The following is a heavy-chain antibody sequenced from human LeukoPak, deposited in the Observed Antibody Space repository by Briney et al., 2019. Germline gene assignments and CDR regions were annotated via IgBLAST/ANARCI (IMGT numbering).Heavy chain of an antibody. D-gene: IGHD3-22*01. CDR2: IYHSGST. V-gene: IGHV4-30-2*01. CDR3: ARGGVDSSERLGFDP. CDR1: GGSISSGGYS. J-gene: IGHJ5*02. Sequence: SRTLSLTCAVSGGSISSGGYSWSWIRQPPGKGLEWIGYIYHSGSTNYNPSLKSRVTISVDTSKNQFSLKLSSVTAADTAVYYCARGGVDSSERLGFDPWGQGTLVTVSS.